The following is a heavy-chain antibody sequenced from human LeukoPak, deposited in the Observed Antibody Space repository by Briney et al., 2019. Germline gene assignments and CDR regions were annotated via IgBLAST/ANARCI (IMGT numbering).Heavy chain of an antibody. CDR1: GGSISSYY. J-gene: IGHJ6*03. CDR3: ARDRVEWQQLDYYYYYYMDV. Sequence: SETLSFTCTVSGGSISSYYWSWIRQPAGKGLEWIGRIYTSGSANYNPSLKSRVTMSVDTSKNQFSLKLSSVTAADTAVYYCARDRVEWQQLDYYYYYYMDVWGKGTTVTVSS. V-gene: IGHV4-4*07. CDR2: IYTSGSA. D-gene: IGHD6-13*01.